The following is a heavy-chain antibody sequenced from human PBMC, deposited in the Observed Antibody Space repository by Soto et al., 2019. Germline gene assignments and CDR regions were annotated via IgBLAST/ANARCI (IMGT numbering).Heavy chain of an antibody. CDR1: GFTFSSYS. D-gene: IGHD2-2*01. CDR3: AREDSIIIPAVSDF. V-gene: IGHV3-21*01. CDR2: ISSSSSYI. Sequence: GGSLRLSCAASGFTFSSYSMNWVRQAPGKGLEWVSSISSSSSYIYYADSVEGRFTISRGNAKNSLYLQMNSLRAEDTAVYYCAREDSIIIPAVSDFWGQGTLVTVSS. J-gene: IGHJ4*02.